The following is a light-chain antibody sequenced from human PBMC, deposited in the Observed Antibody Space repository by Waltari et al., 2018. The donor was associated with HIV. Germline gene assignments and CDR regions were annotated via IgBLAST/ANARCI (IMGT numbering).Light chain of an antibody. V-gene: IGLV1-40*01. J-gene: IGLJ2*01. Sequence: QSALTQPPSVSGAPGQSVTISCSGSNSNIGAGFDVHWYQQVPGTAPRLLIYDNNNRPSGVTDRFSGSKSGTSASLAINGLQSEDEADYYCQSYDSRLSGSVVFGGGTKVTVL. CDR1: NSNIGAGFD. CDR2: DNN. CDR3: QSYDSRLSGSVV.